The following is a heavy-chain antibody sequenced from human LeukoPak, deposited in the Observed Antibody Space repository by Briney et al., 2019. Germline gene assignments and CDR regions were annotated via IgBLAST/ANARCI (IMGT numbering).Heavy chain of an antibody. D-gene: IGHD1-26*01. CDR3: ARDHPTPTTGYMDV. J-gene: IGHJ6*03. CDR2: IYTSGST. Sequence: SETLSLTCTVSGGSISSGNYYWSWIRQPAGKGLEWIGRIYTSGSTNYNPSFKSRVTISVDTSKNQFSLKVDSVTAADTAVYYCARDHPTPTTGYMDVWGKGTTVTVSS. V-gene: IGHV4-61*02. CDR1: GGSISSGNYY.